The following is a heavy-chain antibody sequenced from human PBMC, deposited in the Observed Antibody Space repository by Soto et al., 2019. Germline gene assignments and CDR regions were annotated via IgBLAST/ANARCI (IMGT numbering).Heavy chain of an antibody. CDR2: ISTYSGDT. CDR3: ARHHGPTTSENWFDP. CDR1: GYTFFTYD. D-gene: IGHD5-12*01. J-gene: IGHJ5*02. V-gene: IGHV1-18*01. Sequence: QVHLVQSGVEVKTPGASVKVSCQASGYTFFTYDISWVRQAPGQGLEWMGWISTYSGDTKYAQKFQGRVTMTTVTPTTTAYLELRSLSSDDTGVYYCARHHGPTTSENWFDPWGQGTLVTVSS.